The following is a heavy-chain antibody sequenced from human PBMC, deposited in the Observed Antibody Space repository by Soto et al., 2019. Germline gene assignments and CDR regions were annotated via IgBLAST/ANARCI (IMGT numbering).Heavy chain of an antibody. V-gene: IGHV3-30-3*01. J-gene: IGHJ4*01. Sequence: QVQLVESGGGVVQPGRSLRLSCAASGFTCSSYAMHWVRQAPGKGLEWVALISSDGNNKYYADSVKGRFTISRASSKNRLYLQMNSMRGEDTAGFYWAREGSSGGYSRYFANWGHGTLVNVSS. D-gene: IGHD6-19*01. CDR2: ISSDGNNK. CDR3: AREGSSGGYSRYFAN. CDR1: GFTCSSYA.